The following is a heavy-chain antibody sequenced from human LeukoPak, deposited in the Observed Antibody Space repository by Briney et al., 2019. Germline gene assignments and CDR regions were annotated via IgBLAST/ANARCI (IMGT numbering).Heavy chain of an antibody. J-gene: IGHJ6*02. Sequence: SETLSLTCTVSGGSISSYYWSWIRQPPGKGLEGIGYIYYSGSTNYNPFLKRRVTISVDTSKNQFSLNLSSVSAADTAVYYCARFGDSRSWSYGMDVWGQGTTVTVSS. CDR2: IYYSGST. CDR3: ARFGDSRSWSYGMDV. D-gene: IGHD6-13*01. CDR1: GGSISSYY. V-gene: IGHV4-59*01.